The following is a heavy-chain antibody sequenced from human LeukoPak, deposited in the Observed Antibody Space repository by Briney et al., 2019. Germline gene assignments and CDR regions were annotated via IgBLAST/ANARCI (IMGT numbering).Heavy chain of an antibody. D-gene: IGHD3-3*01. CDR3: ARGDYDFWSGYYYYYGMDV. V-gene: IGHV3-21*01. Sequence: GGSLRLSCAASGFTFSSYSMNWVRQAPGKGLDGVSSISSSSSYIYYADSVKGRFTISRDNAKNSLYLQMNSLRAEDTAVYYCARGDYDFWSGYYYYYGMDVWGQGTTVTVSS. J-gene: IGHJ6*02. CDR1: GFTFSSYS. CDR2: ISSSSSYI.